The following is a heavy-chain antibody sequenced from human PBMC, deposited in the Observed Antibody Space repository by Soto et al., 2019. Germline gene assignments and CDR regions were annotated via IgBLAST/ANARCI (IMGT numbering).Heavy chain of an antibody. CDR3: ANPTTVTTSGPTPGP. V-gene: IGHV3-23*01. D-gene: IGHD4-17*01. CDR1: GFTFSSYA. CDR2: ISGSGGST. Sequence: GGSLRLSCAASGFTFSSYAMSWVRQAPGKGLEWVSAISGSGGSTYYADSVKGRFTISRDNSKNTLYLQMNSLRAEDTAVYYCANPTTVTTSGPTPGPWGQGTLVTVSS. J-gene: IGHJ5*02.